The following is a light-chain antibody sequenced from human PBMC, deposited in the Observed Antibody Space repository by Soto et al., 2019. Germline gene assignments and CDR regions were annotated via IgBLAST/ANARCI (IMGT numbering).Light chain of an antibody. CDR3: QQHNSYPLT. J-gene: IGKJ4*01. Sequence: DIQLTQSPSILSASVGDRVTITCRASQSISNYLAWYQQTPWKAPKLLIYAASTLERGVSSRFSGSGSWTEFTLTISSLQHEDFATYYCQQHNSYPLTFGGGTQVE. CDR1: QSISNY. CDR2: AAS. V-gene: IGKV1-9*01.